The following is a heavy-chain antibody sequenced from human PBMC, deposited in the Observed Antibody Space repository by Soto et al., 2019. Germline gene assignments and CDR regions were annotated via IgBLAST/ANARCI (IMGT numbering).Heavy chain of an antibody. Sequence: EVQLLESGGGLVQPGGSQRLSCDASGFTFSDFAMSWVRQAPGKGLEWVASINGPGDMTYYADSVRGRFTISRDKSTNTMSLQMNILSPEDTAVYYCAKDHGYDHWFFDYWGRGTLVTVSS. V-gene: IGHV3-23*01. CDR2: INGPGDMT. J-gene: IGHJ4*02. D-gene: IGHD5-18*01. CDR3: AKDHGYDHWFFDY. CDR1: GFTFSDFA.